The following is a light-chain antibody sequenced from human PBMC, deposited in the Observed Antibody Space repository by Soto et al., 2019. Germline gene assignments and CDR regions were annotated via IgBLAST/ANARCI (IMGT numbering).Light chain of an antibody. Sequence: QSALTQPASVSGSPGQSITISCTGTSSDVGGYDYVSWHQQHPGKAPKLMIYEVNTRPSGVSNRFSGSKSGNTASLTISGLQAEDEADYDCCSYTSSGAHVFGGGTKLTVL. V-gene: IGLV2-14*01. CDR2: EVN. J-gene: IGLJ2*01. CDR1: SSDVGGYDY. CDR3: CSYTSSGAHV.